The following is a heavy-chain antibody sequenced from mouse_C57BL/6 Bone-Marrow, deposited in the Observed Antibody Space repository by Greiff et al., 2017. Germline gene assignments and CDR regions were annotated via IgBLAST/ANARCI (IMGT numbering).Heavy chain of an antibody. J-gene: IGHJ2*01. D-gene: IGHD1-1*02. CDR1: GYTFTSYW. V-gene: IGHV1-7*01. CDR2: INPSSGYT. Sequence: QVQLKESGAELAKPGASVKLSCKASGYTFTSYWMHWVKQRPGQGLEWIGYINPSSGYTKYNQKFKDKATLTADKSSSTAYMQLSSLTYEDSAAYDCARRVANWSYHFDYWGQGTTLTVSS. CDR3: ARRVANWSYHFDY.